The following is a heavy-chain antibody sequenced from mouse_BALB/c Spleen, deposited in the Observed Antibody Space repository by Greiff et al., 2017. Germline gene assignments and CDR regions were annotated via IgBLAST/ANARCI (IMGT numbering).Heavy chain of an antibody. CDR2: ISYDGSN. V-gene: IGHV3-6*02. CDR3: ARGGITGFFDY. D-gene: IGHD4-1*01. Sequence: ESGPGLVKPSQSLSLTCSVTGYSITSGYYWNWIRQFPGNKLEWMGYISYDGSNNYNPSLKNRISITRDTSKNQFFLKLNSVTTEDTATYYCARGGITGFFDYWGQGTTLTVSS. CDR1: GYSITSGYY. J-gene: IGHJ2*01.